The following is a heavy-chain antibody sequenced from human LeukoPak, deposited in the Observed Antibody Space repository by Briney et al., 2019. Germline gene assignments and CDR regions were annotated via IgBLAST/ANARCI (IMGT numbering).Heavy chain of an antibody. J-gene: IGHJ4*01. CDR1: GFTFSDYY. D-gene: IGHD3-22*01. CDR3: ARRWDSSGPIDY. Sequence: GGSLRLSCAASGFTFSDYYMSWIRQAPGKGLEWVSYISSSGSTIYYADSVKGRFTISRGNSKNTLYLQMNSLRFEDTALYFCARRWDSSGPIDYWGQGTLVSVSS. V-gene: IGHV3-11*04. CDR2: ISSSGSTI.